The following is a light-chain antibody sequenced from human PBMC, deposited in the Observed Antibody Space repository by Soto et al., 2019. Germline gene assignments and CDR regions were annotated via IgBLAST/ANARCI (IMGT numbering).Light chain of an antibody. CDR3: SSYASSSTLFV. V-gene: IGLV2-14*01. Sequence: QSALTQPASVSGSPGQSITISCTGTSSDVGGYNYVSWYQQEPGKAPKLMIYEVSDRPSGVSNRFSGSKSANTASLTISGLQAEDEADYYCSSYASSSTLFVFGTGTKVTVL. CDR2: EVS. J-gene: IGLJ1*01. CDR1: SSDVGGYNY.